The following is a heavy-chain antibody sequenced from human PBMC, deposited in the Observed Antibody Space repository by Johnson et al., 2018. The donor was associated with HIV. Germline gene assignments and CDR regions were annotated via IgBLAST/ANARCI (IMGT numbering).Heavy chain of an antibody. J-gene: IGHJ3*01. V-gene: IGHV3-66*01. CDR2: TYSGGST. D-gene: IGHD2-2*01. CDR3: AKDVREYCSSISCFDAFDV. CDR1: GFTVINNY. Sequence: VQLVESGGGLIQPGGSLRLSCAASGFTVINNYMSWVRQAPWKGLEWVSVTYSGGSTYYADSVKDRFTVSRDTSKNTLYLQMNSLRAEDTAVYYCAKDVREYCSSISCFDAFDVWGQGTMVTVSS.